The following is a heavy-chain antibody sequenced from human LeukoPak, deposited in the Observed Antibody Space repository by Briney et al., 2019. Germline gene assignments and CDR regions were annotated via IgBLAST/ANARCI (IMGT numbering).Heavy chain of an antibody. D-gene: IGHD4-23*01. CDR2: IYTSGST. CDR1: GGSISSGSYY. CDR3: ARGSRWALGGY. Sequence: SETLSLTCTVSGGSISSGSYYWSWIRQPAGKGLEWIGRIYTSGSTNYNPSLKSRVTISVDTSKNQFSLKLSSVTAADTAVYYCARGSRWALGGYWGQGTLVTVSS. J-gene: IGHJ4*02. V-gene: IGHV4-61*02.